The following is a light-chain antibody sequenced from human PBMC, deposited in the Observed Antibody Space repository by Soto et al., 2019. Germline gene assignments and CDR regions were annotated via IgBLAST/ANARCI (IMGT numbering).Light chain of an antibody. CDR3: QHYNNWPPWT. CDR2: GAS. CDR1: QSVSIN. J-gene: IGKJ1*01. V-gene: IGKV3-15*01. Sequence: EIVMTQSPATLSVSPGERATLSCRASQSVSINLAWYQQKPGQAPRLLIYGASTRATGIPARFSGSGSGTEFILTISSLQSEDFAVYYCQHYNNWPPWTFGQGTQVEIK.